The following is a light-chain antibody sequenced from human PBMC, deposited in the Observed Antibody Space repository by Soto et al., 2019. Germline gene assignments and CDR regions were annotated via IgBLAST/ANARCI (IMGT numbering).Light chain of an antibody. CDR1: QSISSW. Sequence: DIQMTQSPSTLSASVGDRVTITCRASQSISSWLAWYQQKPGKAPKLLIYKASILESGVPSRFGGSGSGTEFTLTISSLQPDDFATYYCQQYNSYSYTFGQGTKLEIK. CDR3: QQYNSYSYT. CDR2: KAS. J-gene: IGKJ2*01. V-gene: IGKV1-5*03.